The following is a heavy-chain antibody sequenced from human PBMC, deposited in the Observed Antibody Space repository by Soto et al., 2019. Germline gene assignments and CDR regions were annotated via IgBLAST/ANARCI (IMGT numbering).Heavy chain of an antibody. Sequence: SETLSLTCTVSGGSISSYYWSWIRQPPGKGLEWIGYIHYSGSTNYNPSLKSRVTISVDTSKNQFSLKLSSVTAADTAVYYCARLGAPPYGDYVALFDYWGQGTPVTVSS. CDR2: IHYSGST. CDR3: ARLGAPPYGDYVALFDY. J-gene: IGHJ4*02. CDR1: GGSISSYY. D-gene: IGHD4-17*01. V-gene: IGHV4-59*08.